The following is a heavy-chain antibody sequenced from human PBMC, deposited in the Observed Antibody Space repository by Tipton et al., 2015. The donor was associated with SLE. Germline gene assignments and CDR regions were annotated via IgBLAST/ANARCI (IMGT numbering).Heavy chain of an antibody. CDR3: AGDSRSTWYYY. CDR2: ISYTGNT. D-gene: IGHD6-13*01. Sequence: TLSLTCTVSGDSISSHYWSWIRQPPGKGLERIGYISYTGNTNYNPSLKSRVTMSVDTSKRQFSLKLSSVTAADTAVYYCAGDSRSTWYYYWGQGTLVTVSS. CDR1: GDSISSHY. V-gene: IGHV4-59*11. J-gene: IGHJ4*02.